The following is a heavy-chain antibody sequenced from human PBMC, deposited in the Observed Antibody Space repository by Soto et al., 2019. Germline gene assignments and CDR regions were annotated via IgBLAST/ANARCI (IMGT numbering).Heavy chain of an antibody. CDR3: AREKITGLFDY. D-gene: IGHD2-8*02. J-gene: IGHJ4*02. CDR1: GGSFSGYY. Sequence: QVQLQQWGAGLLKPSETLSLTCAVYGGSFSGYYWTWIRQPPGTGLEWIGEINHSGSTNYNPSLKSRGTISVDTSKNQFSLKLTSVTAADTAVYYCAREKITGLFDYWGQGTLVTVSS. CDR2: INHSGST. V-gene: IGHV4-34*01.